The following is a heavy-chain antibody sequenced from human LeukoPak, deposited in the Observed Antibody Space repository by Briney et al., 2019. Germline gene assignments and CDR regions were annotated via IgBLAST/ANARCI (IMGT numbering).Heavy chain of an antibody. CDR1: GFTSSSYA. CDR2: VSGSGDRM. D-gene: IGHD6-13*01. J-gene: IGHJ4*02. CDR3: AKAAAAPGFDF. V-gene: IGHV3-23*01. Sequence: GGSLRLSCAASGFTSSSYALNWVRQAPGKGLEWVATVSGSGDRMYHADSVRGRFTISRDNSKNTIYLQMNSLRAEDTALYYCAKAAAAPGFDFWGQGTLVTVSS.